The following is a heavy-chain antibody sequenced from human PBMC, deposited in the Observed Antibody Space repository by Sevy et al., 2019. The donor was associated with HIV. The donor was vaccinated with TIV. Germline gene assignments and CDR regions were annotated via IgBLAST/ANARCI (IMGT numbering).Heavy chain of an antibody. V-gene: IGHV4-4*07. Sequence: SETLSLTCTVSGGSISLYYWSWIRQPAGKGLEWIGHIYGSGSTSYNPSLKSRVTMSVDTSQNQISLKLTSVTAADTAVYYCAREAKLGAPLGYWGQGTLVTVPS. J-gene: IGHJ4*02. CDR1: GGSISLYY. CDR3: AREAKLGAPLGY. D-gene: IGHD3-16*01. CDR2: IYGSGST.